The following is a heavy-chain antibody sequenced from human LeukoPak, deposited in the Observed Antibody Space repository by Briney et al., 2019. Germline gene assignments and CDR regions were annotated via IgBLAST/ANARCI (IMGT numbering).Heavy chain of an antibody. J-gene: IGHJ4*02. CDR3: TKAATAIPHIYYFDY. Sequence: GGSLRLSCAASGFMFSSNWMSWVRLAPGKGLEWVANIKEDGTETYYVDSVKGRFTISRDNAKNSLYLQMNSLRVEDTAVYYCTKAATAIPHIYYFDYWGQGTLVTVSS. D-gene: IGHD2-2*02. CDR2: IKEDGTET. CDR1: GFMFSSNW. V-gene: IGHV3-7*03.